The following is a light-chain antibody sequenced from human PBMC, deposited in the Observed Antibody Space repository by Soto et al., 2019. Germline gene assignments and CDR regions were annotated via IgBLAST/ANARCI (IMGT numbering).Light chain of an antibody. CDR1: QSVSSNY. CDR2: GAS. Sequence: EIVLTQSPGTLSLSPGERATLSCRASQSVSSNYFAWYQQKRGQAPRLLIYGASSRATGSPTRFSGSGAGTDITHTISRLEPEDFAVYYCQQYDTSPRTFGQGTKVEI. CDR3: QQYDTSPRT. V-gene: IGKV3-20*01. J-gene: IGKJ1*01.